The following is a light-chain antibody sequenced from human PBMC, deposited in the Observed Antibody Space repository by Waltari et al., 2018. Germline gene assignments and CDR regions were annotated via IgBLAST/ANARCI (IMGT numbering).Light chain of an antibody. J-gene: IGLJ2*01. Sequence: QSALTQPASVSGFPGQSITISCTGTSSDIGTYHFVSWYQQHPGKAPKLLLCDVSTRPSGVSNRFSGSKSGNTASLTISGLQAEDEGDYYCSSSTTSNTVLFGGGTKVTVL. CDR1: SSDIGTYHF. CDR2: DVS. CDR3: SSSTTSNTVL. V-gene: IGLV2-14*03.